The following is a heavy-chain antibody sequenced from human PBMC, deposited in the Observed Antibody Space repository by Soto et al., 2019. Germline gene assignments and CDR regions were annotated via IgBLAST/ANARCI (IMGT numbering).Heavy chain of an antibody. CDR3: ARDEYSRVDDYYGMDA. Sequence: ASVKVSCKASGYTFTGYYMHWVRQAPGQGLEWMGWINPNSGGTNYAQKFQGRVTMTRDTSISTAYMELSRLRSDDTAVYYCARDEYSRVDDYYGMDAWGQGTTVTVSS. D-gene: IGHD6-6*01. CDR2: INPNSGGT. J-gene: IGHJ6*02. V-gene: IGHV1-2*02. CDR1: GYTFTGYY.